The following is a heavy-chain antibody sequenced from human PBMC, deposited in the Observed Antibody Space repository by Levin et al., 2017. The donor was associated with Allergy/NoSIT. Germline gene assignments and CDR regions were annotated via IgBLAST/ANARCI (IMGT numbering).Heavy chain of an antibody. Sequence: SQTLSLTCAVSGGSISGRNWWTWVRQPPAKGLEWIGEFYHSGSTNYNPSLKSRVTIAVDKSTNQFSLNLGSVTAADTAVSYCARGHSYDTSTYTLNAFVVWGQGTMVTVSS. D-gene: IGHD3-16*01. CDR3: ARGHSYDTSTYTLNAFVV. CDR2: FYHSGST. V-gene: IGHV4-4*02. J-gene: IGHJ3*01. CDR1: GGSISGRNW.